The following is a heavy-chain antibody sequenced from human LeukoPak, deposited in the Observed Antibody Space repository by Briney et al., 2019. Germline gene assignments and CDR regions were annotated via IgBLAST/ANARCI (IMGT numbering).Heavy chain of an antibody. J-gene: IGHJ6*03. D-gene: IGHD2-2*01. CDR3: ARRPYQLLSHYYYMDV. Sequence: SETLSLTCAVYGGSFSGYYWSWIRQPPGKGLEWIGEINHSGSTNYSPSLKSRVSISVDTSKSQFSLKLSSVTAADAAVYYCARRPYQLLSHYYYMDVWGKGTTVTVSS. CDR1: GGSFSGYY. CDR2: INHSGST. V-gene: IGHV4-34*01.